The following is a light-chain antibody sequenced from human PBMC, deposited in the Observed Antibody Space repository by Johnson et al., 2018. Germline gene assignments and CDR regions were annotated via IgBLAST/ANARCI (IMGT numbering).Light chain of an antibody. CDR2: ENN. Sequence: QSVLTQPPSVSAAPGQKVTISCSGSSSNIVNNYVSWYQQLPGTAPKLLIYENNKRPSVIPDRFSGSKSGTSATLGITGLQTGDEADYYCGTWDSSLSAGNVFGTGTKVTVL. V-gene: IGLV1-51*02. J-gene: IGLJ1*01. CDR3: GTWDSSLSAGNV. CDR1: SSNIVNNY.